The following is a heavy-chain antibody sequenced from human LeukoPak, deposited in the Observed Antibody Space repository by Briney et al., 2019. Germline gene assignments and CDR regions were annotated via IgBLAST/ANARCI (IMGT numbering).Heavy chain of an antibody. D-gene: IGHD3-3*01. J-gene: IGHJ4*02. CDR1: GFTLDDYA. CDR2: ISWDSGSI. CDR3: AKDMRRGGYYDFWSGYSPFDY. Sequence: SGGSLRLXCAAAGFTLDDYAMHWVRHAPGKGLEWVSGISWDSGSIVYAESVKGRFTISRDNAKNSLYLQTNSLRAEDMALYYCAKDMRRGGYYDFWSGYSPFDYWGQGTLVTVSS. V-gene: IGHV3-9*03.